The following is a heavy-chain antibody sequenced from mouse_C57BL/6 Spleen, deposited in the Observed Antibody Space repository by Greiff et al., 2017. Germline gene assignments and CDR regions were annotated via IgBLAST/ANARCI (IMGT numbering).Heavy chain of an antibody. V-gene: IGHV1-15*01. Sequence: QVQLQQSGAELVRPGASVTLSCKASGYTFTDYEMHWVKQTPVHGLEWIGAIAPETGGTAYNQKFKGKAILTADKSSSTAYMELRSLTSEDSAVYYCTNPVDTTVPYYFDYWGQGTTLTVSS. J-gene: IGHJ2*01. CDR3: TNPVDTTVPYYFDY. CDR1: GYTFTDYE. D-gene: IGHD1-1*01. CDR2: IAPETGGT.